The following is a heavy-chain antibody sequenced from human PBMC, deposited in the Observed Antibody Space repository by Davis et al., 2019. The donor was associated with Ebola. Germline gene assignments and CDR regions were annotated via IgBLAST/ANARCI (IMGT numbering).Heavy chain of an antibody. D-gene: IGHD3-22*01. V-gene: IGHV4-59*12. CDR2: IYYSGST. CDR3: ARDPNNYYDSSGVRRAFDI. Sequence: SETLSLTCTVSGGSISSYYWSWIRQPPGKGLEWIGYIYYSGSTYYNPSLKSRVTISVDTSKNQFSLKLSSVTAADTAVYYCARDPNNYYDSSGVRRAFDIWGQGTMVTVSS. CDR1: GGSISSYY. J-gene: IGHJ3*02.